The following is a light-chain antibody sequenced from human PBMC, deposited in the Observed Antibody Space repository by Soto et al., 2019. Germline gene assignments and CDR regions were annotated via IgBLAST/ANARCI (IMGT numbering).Light chain of an antibody. CDR1: SSDVGSYNL. Sequence: QSALTQPASVSGSPGQSITISCTGTSSDVGSYNLVSWYQQHPDKAPKLMIYEVSKRPSGVSNRFSGSKSGNTASLTISGLQAEDEADYYCCSYAGSSTWVFGGGTKVTVL. CDR2: EVS. V-gene: IGLV2-23*02. CDR3: CSYAGSSTWV. J-gene: IGLJ3*02.